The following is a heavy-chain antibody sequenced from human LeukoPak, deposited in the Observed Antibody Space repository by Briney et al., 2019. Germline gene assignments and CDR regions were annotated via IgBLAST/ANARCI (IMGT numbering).Heavy chain of an antibody. Sequence: SVKVSCKASGYTFTSYYMHWVRQAPGQGLEWMGGIIPIFGTANYAQKFQGRVTITADESTSTAYMELSSLRSEDTAVYYCARVIVVVTASVYYYYYMDVWGKGTTVTISS. CDR2: IIPIFGTA. CDR1: GYTFTSYY. J-gene: IGHJ6*03. CDR3: ARVIVVVTASVYYYYYMDV. V-gene: IGHV1-69*13. D-gene: IGHD2-21*02.